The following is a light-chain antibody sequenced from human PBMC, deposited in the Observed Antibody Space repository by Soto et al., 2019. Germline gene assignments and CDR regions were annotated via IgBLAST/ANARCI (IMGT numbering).Light chain of an antibody. J-gene: IGLJ1*01. V-gene: IGLV2-14*01. CDR2: EVN. CDR3: SSYTTSSTYV. Sequence: QSALTQPASVSGSPGQSITISCTGSSSDVGLYDYVSWYQQYSGRAPKLIIYEVNGRPSGVPTRFSGSKSGNTASLTISGLQAEDEADYYCSSYTTSSTYVFGPGTKVTVL. CDR1: SSDVGLYDY.